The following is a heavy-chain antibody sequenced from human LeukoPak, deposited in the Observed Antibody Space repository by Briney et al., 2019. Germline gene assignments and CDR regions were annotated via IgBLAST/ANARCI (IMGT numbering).Heavy chain of an antibody. D-gene: IGHD3-10*01. V-gene: IGHV3-7*04. J-gene: IGHJ5*02. Sequence: PGGSLRLSCAASGFTFSSSWMTWVRQAPGKGLEWVASINQDGGEIDYVDSVKGRFTISRDNAKNSLYLQMNSLTAEDTAVHYCVRAHHPGGWFDPWGQGTLVTVSS. CDR1: GFTFSSSW. CDR3: VRAHHPGGWFDP. CDR2: INQDGGEI.